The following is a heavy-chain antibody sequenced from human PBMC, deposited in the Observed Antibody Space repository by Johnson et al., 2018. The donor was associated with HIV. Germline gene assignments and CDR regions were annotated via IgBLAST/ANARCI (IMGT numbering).Heavy chain of an antibody. Sequence: VQLVESGGDVVQPGRSLRLSCAASGFTFSSYGMHWVRQAPGKGLDWVADISYDGSNKHYADSVKGRFTISRDNSKNTLYLQMNSLRAEDTAVYYCATSTASDALDIWGQGTMVTVSS. V-gene: IGHV3-30*03. J-gene: IGHJ3*02. D-gene: IGHD1-1*01. CDR2: ISYDGSNK. CDR3: ATSTASDALDI. CDR1: GFTFSSYG.